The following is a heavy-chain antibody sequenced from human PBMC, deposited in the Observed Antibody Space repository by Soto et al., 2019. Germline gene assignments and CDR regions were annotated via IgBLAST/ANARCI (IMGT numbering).Heavy chain of an antibody. CDR2: IYYSGST. CDR3: ARDPADSSGYYYRFDY. J-gene: IGHJ4*02. Sequence: PSETLSLTCTVSGGSVSSGSYYWSWIRQPPGKGLEWIGYIYYSGSTNYNPSLKSRVTISVDTSKNQFSLKLSSVTAADTAVYYCARDPADSSGYYYRFDYWGQGTLVTVSS. V-gene: IGHV4-61*01. CDR1: GGSVSSGSYY. D-gene: IGHD3-22*01.